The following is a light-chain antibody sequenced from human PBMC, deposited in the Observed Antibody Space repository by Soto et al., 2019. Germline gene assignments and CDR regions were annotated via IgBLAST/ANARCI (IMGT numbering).Light chain of an antibody. J-gene: IGKJ4*01. Sequence: EIVMTQSPSTLSVSPGERATLSCRASQSVRSNLAWYQLKPGQAPRLLIIGASTRATAIPARFSGSGSGTEFTLTISSLRSEDFAVYYCQQYQDWPPRTFGGGTKVDIK. V-gene: IGKV3-15*01. CDR3: QQYQDWPPRT. CDR1: QSVRSN. CDR2: GAS.